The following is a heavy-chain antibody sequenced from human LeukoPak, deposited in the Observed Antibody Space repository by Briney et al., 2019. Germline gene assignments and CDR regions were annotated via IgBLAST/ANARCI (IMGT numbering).Heavy chain of an antibody. V-gene: IGHV3-66*02. J-gene: IGHJ4*02. CDR1: GFTVSSNY. CDR2: IYSGGST. D-gene: IGHD1-26*01. Sequence: GGSLRLSCAASGFTVSSNYMSWVRQAPGKGLEWVSVIYSGGSTYYADSVKGRFTISRDNSKNTLYLQMNSLRAEDTAVYYCARAYSGSYYDYFDYWGQGTLVTVSS. CDR3: ARAYSGSYYDYFDY.